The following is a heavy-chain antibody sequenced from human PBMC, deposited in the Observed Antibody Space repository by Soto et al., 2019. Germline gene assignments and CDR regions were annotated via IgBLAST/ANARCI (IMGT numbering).Heavy chain of an antibody. CDR2: VYHSWST. J-gene: IGHJ5*02. CDR1: GGSISSDY. V-gene: IGHV4-59*01. CDR3: ARFGTSPNGHWFDP. Sequence: QVQLQESGPGLVKPSEILSLTCTVSGGSISSDYWNWIRQPPGKGLEWIGYVYHSWSTKNNPPLRSRVTISVDTSKNQLSLKLSSVTAADTAVYYCARFGTSPNGHWFDPWGQVTLVTVSS. D-gene: IGHD3-10*01.